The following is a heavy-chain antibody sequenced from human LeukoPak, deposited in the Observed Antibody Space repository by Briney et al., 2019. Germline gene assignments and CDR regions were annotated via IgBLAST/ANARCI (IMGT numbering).Heavy chain of an antibody. V-gene: IGHV4-39*01. CDR3: AVAAPYYDILTGYWPNWFDP. CDR2: IYYSGST. J-gene: IGHJ5*02. Sequence: KPSETLSLTCTVSGGSISSSSYYWGWIRQPPGKGLEWIGSIYYSGSTYYNPSLKSRVTISVDTSKNQFSLKLSSETAADTAVYYCAVAAPYYDILTGYWPNWFDPWGQGTLVTVSS. D-gene: IGHD3-9*01. CDR1: GGSISSSSYY.